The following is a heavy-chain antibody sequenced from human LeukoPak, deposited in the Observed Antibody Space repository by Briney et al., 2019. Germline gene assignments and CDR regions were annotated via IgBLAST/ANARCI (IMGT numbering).Heavy chain of an antibody. V-gene: IGHV3-74*01. CDR3: ARLRGIAARVGLDY. CDR2: INSDGSST. CDR1: GFTFSSYW. D-gene: IGHD6-6*01. J-gene: IGHJ4*02. Sequence: GGSLRLSCAASGFTFSSYWMHWVRQAPGKGLVWVSRINSDGSSTSYADSVKGRFTISRDNAKNTLYLLMNSLRAEDTAVYYCARLRGIAARVGLDYWGQGTLVTVSS.